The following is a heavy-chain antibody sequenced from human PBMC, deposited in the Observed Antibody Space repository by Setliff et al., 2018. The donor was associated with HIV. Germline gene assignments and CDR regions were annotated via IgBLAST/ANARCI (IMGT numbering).Heavy chain of an antibody. CDR1: GYSISSSHW. V-gene: IGHV4-28*01. CDR2: IYYSGST. CDR3: ARHCLQTETTYCPTSDVFDI. Sequence: SETLSLTCAVSGYSISSSHWWGWIRQPPGKGLEWIGYIYYSGSTNYNPSLKSRATMPVDTSNNRFSLKLSSVTAADTAVFYCARHCLQTETTYCPTSDVFDIWGQGTMVTVSS. D-gene: IGHD4-4*01. J-gene: IGHJ3*02.